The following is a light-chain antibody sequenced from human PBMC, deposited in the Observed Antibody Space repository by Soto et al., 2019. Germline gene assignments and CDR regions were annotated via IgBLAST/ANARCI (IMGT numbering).Light chain of an antibody. J-gene: IGLJ2*01. CDR1: SSNIGAGYD. CDR3: QSYDSSLGVV. V-gene: IGLV1-40*01. Sequence: QSVLTQPPSVSGAPGQRVTISCTGSSSNIGAGYDVHWYQQLPGTAPKLLTYGNSNRPSGVPDRFSGSKSGTSASLAITGLQAEDEAGYYCQSYDSSLGVVFGGGTKLTVL. CDR2: GNS.